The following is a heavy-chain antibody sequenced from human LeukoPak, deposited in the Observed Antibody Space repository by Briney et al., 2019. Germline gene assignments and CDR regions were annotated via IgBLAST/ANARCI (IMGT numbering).Heavy chain of an antibody. V-gene: IGHV4-59*01. CDR1: GGSISSYY. D-gene: IGHD5-18*01. CDR2: IYYSGST. J-gene: IGHJ4*02. Sequence: SETRSLTCTVSGGSISSYYWSWIRQPPGKGLEWIGYIYYSGSTNYNPSLKSRVTISVDTSKNQFSLKLGSVTAADTAVYYCARSRQIQLWLEFDYWGQGTLVTVSS. CDR3: ARSRQIQLWLEFDY.